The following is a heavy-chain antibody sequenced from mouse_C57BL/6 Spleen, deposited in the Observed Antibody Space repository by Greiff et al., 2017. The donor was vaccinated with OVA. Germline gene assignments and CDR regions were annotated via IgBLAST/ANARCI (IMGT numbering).Heavy chain of an antibody. CDR3: TRKALGFDY. J-gene: IGHJ2*01. Sequence: VQLQESGAELVRPGASVTLSCKASGYTFTDYEMHWVKQTPVHGLEWIGAIDPETGGTAYNQKFKGKAILTADKSSSTAYMELRSLTSEDSAVYYCTRKALGFDYWGKGTTLTVSS. D-gene: IGHD3-2*02. CDR2: IDPETGGT. V-gene: IGHV1-15*01. CDR1: GYTFTDYE.